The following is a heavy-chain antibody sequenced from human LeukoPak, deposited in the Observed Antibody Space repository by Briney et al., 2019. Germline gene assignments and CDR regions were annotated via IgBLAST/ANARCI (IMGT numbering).Heavy chain of an antibody. Sequence: GGSLRLSCAASGFTLSSYWMSWVRQAPGKGLEWVANIKQDGREKYYVDSVKGRFTISRDNAKNTLYLQMNSLRAEDTAVYYCARIYCSCCSCYGESWFDPWGQGTLVTVSS. CDR2: IKQDGREK. CDR3: ARIYCSCCSCYGESWFDP. CDR1: GFTLSSYW. V-gene: IGHV3-7*03. D-gene: IGHD2-15*01. J-gene: IGHJ5*02.